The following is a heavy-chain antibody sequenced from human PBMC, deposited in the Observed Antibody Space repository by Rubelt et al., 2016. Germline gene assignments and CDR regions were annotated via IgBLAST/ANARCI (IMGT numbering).Heavy chain of an antibody. D-gene: IGHD3-22*01. Sequence: GLEWLSAISDSGDSTYYADSVKGRFTISRDNSKNTLYLQMNSLRAEDTAVYYCARAQDSGVYYVEFDYWGQGTLVTVSS. CDR2: ISDSGDST. J-gene: IGHJ4*02. V-gene: IGHV3-23*01. CDR3: ARAQDSGVYYVEFDY.